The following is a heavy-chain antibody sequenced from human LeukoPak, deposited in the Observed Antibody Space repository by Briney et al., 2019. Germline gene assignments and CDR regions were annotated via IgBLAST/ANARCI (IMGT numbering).Heavy chain of an antibody. Sequence: ASVKVSCTASGYTFTTFGVTWVRQAPGQGLEWVGWVSGYNGDTNYAQKFQGRVTMTTDTSTSTAYMELRSLTSDDTAVYYCARDERFGELLNYHSFYYYMDVWGRGTTVTVSS. CDR3: ARDERFGELLNYHSFYYYMDV. D-gene: IGHD3-10*01. J-gene: IGHJ6*03. CDR1: GYTFTTFG. V-gene: IGHV1-18*01. CDR2: VSGYNGDT.